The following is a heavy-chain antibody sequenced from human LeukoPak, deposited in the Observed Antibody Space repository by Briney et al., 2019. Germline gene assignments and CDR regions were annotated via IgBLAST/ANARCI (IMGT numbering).Heavy chain of an antibody. J-gene: IGHJ4*02. CDR3: AKDEGRCLDY. D-gene: IGHD2-15*01. V-gene: IGHV3-43*02. CDR1: GFTFDDYA. Sequence: GGPLRISCAASGFTFDDYAMHWGRQAPAQGPQWVSLISGDGGTTYYADSVKGRFTISRDNSKNSLYLQMNSLRTEDTALYYCAKDEGRCLDYWGQGTLVTVSS. CDR2: ISGDGGTT.